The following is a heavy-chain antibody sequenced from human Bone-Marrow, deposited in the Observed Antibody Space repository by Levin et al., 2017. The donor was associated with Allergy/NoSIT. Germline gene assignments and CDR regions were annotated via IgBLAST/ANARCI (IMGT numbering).Heavy chain of an antibody. CDR1: GFSFSSYG. CDR3: ARGQRGVDY. J-gene: IGHJ4*02. D-gene: IGHD3-10*01. Sequence: LSLTCVASGFSFSSYGMLWVRQAPGKGLEWVTTMSYDGDNTYYTGSVKGRFTISRDSSKNTLYLQMDSLRAEDTAVYYCARGQRGVDYWGQGTLVTVSS. CDR2: MSYDGDNT. V-gene: IGHV3-33*05.